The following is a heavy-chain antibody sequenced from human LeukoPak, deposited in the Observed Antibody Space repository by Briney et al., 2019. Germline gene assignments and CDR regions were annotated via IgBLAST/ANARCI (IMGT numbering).Heavy chain of an antibody. V-gene: IGHV4-4*07. D-gene: IGHD3-22*01. CDR1: GGSISNYY. CDR3: ARQAYDTGYDAFDI. CDR2: IYSSGST. J-gene: IGHJ3*02. Sequence: SETLSLTCTVSGGSISNYYWSWIRQPAGKGLEWIGRIYSSGSTNYNPSLKSRDTMSADTSKNQFSLKLSSVTAADTAVYYCARQAYDTGYDAFDIWGQGTIVTVSS.